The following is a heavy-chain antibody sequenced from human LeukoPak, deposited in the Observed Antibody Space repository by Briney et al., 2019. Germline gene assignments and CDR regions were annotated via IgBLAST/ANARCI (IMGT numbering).Heavy chain of an antibody. Sequence: ASVKVSCKASGYTFTIFGISWVRQAPGQGLEWMGWISGYNGHTKYAQNLQGRVTMATDTSTSTAYMELRSLRSDDTAVYYCVRDRGDNAGWIFFDYWGQGTLVTVSS. CDR3: VRDRGDNAGWIFFDY. CDR1: GYTFTIFG. CDR2: ISGYNGHT. V-gene: IGHV1-18*04. D-gene: IGHD6-19*01. J-gene: IGHJ4*02.